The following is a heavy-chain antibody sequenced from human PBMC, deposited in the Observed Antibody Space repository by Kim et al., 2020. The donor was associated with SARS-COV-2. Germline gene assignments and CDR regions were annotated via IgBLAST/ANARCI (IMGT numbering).Heavy chain of an antibody. CDR3: ARFSGSYTNYYFDY. Sequence: SETLSLTCTVSGGSISSSSYYWGWIRQPPGKGLEWIGSIYYSGSTYYNPSLKSRVTISVDTSKNQFSLKLSSVTAADTAVYYCARFSGSYTNYYFDYWGQGTLVTVSS. CDR1: GGSISSSSYY. V-gene: IGHV4-39*01. D-gene: IGHD1-26*01. J-gene: IGHJ4*02. CDR2: IYYSGST.